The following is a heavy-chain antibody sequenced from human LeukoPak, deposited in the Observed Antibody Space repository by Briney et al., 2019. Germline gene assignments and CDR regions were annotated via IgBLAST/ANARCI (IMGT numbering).Heavy chain of an antibody. Sequence: PGGSLRLSCAASGFTFSSYAMHWVRQAPGKGLEWVAVISYDGSNKYYADSVKGRFTISRDNSKNTLYLQMNSLRAEDTAVYYCARDYDSSGTLDYWGQGTLVTVSS. J-gene: IGHJ4*02. CDR3: ARDYDSSGTLDY. CDR1: GFTFSSYA. CDR2: ISYDGSNK. V-gene: IGHV3-30*04. D-gene: IGHD3-22*01.